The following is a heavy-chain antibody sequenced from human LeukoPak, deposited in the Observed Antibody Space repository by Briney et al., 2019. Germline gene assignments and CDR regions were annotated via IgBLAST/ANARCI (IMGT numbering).Heavy chain of an antibody. J-gene: IGHJ4*02. V-gene: IGHV1-8*01. CDR1: GYTFTSSD. CDR2: MNPDSGNT. Sequence: ASVKVSCKASGYTFTSSDINWVRQATGQGLEWMGWMNPDSGNTGYAQKFQGRVTMTRNTSISTAYMELSSLRSEDTAVYYCAREGYYYDSGSYPYGYWGQGTLVTVSS. D-gene: IGHD3-10*01. CDR3: AREGYYYDSGSYPYGY.